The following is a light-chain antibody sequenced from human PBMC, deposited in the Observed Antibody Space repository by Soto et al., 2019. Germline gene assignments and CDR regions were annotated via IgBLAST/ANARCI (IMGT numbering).Light chain of an antibody. CDR2: DAS. J-gene: IGKJ4*01. CDR1: QDSSNY. Sequence: DIQMTPSPSSLSASVGDRVTITCQASQDSSNYLNWYQQKPGKAPKLLIYDASNLETGVPSRFSGSGSGTDLTFTISSLQPEDIATYYCQQYDNLPLTFGGGTKVDIK. V-gene: IGKV1-33*01. CDR3: QQYDNLPLT.